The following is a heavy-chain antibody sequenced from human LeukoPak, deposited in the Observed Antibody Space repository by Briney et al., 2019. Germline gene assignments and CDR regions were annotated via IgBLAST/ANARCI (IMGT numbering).Heavy chain of an antibody. CDR2: IYYSGST. J-gene: IGHJ4*02. V-gene: IGHV4-39*07. D-gene: IGHD3-10*01. CDR3: ARLYGSGSHFDY. CDR1: GGSISSTTYY. Sequence: SETLSLTCTVSGGSISSTTYYWGWIRQPPGKGLEWIGSIYYSGSTYYSPSLKSRVTISVDTSKNQFSLKLSSVTAADTAVYYCARLYGSGSHFDYWGQGTLVTVSS.